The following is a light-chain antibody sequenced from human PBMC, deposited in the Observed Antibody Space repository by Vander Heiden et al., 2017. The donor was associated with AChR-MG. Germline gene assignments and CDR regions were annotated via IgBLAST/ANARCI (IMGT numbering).Light chain of an antibody. CDR3: QQQGT. CDR2: KAS. CDR1: QSISSW. J-gene: IGKJ1*01. V-gene: IGKV1-5*03. Sequence: DIQMTQSPSTLSASVGDRVTITCRASQSISSWLAWYQQKPGKAPKLLIYKASSLESGVPSRFSCSGSGTEFTLTISSLQPDDFATYYCQQQGTFGQGTKVEIK.